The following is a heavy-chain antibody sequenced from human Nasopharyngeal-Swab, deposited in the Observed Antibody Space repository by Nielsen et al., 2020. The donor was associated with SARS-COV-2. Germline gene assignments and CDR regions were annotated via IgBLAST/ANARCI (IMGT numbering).Heavy chain of an antibody. CDR3: ARGQQLVTMDA. CDR2: IYYSGST. V-gene: IGHV4-31*02. J-gene: IGHJ6*04. Sequence: WIRQPPGKGLEWIGYIYYSGSTYYIPSLKSRVTISVDTSKNQFSLKLSSVTAADTAVYYCARGQQLVTMDAWGKGTTVTVSS. D-gene: IGHD6-13*01.